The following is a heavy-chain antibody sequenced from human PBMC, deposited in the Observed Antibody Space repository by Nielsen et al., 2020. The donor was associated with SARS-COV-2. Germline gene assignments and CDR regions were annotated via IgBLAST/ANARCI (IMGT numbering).Heavy chain of an antibody. Sequence: GESLKISCKGSGYSFTSYWISWVRQMPGKGLEWMGRIDPSDSYTNYSPSFQGHVTISADTSISTAYLQWSSLQASDTAMYYCARRGSSWSGMDVWGQGTTVTVSS. V-gene: IGHV5-10-1*01. J-gene: IGHJ6*02. CDR3: ARRGSSWSGMDV. CDR1: GYSFTSYW. D-gene: IGHD6-13*01. CDR2: IDPSDSYT.